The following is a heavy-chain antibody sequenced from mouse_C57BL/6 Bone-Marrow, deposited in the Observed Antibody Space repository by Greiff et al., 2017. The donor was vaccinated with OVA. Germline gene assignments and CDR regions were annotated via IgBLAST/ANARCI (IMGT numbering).Heavy chain of an antibody. D-gene: IGHD1-1*01. J-gene: IGHJ3*01. Sequence: EVQLQQSGPELVKPGASVKISCKASGYTFTDYYMNWVKQSHGKSLEWIGDINPNNGGTSYNQKFKGKATLTVDKSSSTAYMELRSLTSEDSAVYYCARSYYGSSSAWFAYWGQGTLVTVSA. V-gene: IGHV1-26*01. CDR1: GYTFTDYY. CDR3: ARSYYGSSSAWFAY. CDR2: INPNNGGT.